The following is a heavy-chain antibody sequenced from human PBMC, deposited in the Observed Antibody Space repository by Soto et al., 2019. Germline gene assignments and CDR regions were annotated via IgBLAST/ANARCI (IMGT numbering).Heavy chain of an antibody. Sequence: QVQLVESGGGVVQPGRSLRLSRAASGFIFSKYGMHWVRQAPGKGLEWVAVISYDGSNKYYAESVKGRFIISRDKSENTLYLQMNSLRAEDTALYYCAKDLGSGKPYYYYAMDVWGQGTTVTVSS. V-gene: IGHV3-30*18. J-gene: IGHJ6*02. CDR3: AKDLGSGKPYYYYAMDV. CDR1: GFIFSKYG. D-gene: IGHD3-10*01. CDR2: ISYDGSNK.